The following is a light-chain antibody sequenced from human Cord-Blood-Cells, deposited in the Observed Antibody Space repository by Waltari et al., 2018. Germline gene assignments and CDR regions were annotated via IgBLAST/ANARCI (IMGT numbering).Light chain of an antibody. CDR3: QSYDSGNQV. V-gene: IGLV6-57*03. Sequence: NFMLTQPHSLSESPGKTVTISCTRSSGSIASNCVQWYQQRPGSAPPTVIYGHTRRPSGVPDRFSGCTDSSSKSASLTHTRLKTGDAGEYCCQSYDSGNQVVGGATKRTVL. CDR1: SGSIASNC. J-gene: IGLJ3*02. CDR2: GHT.